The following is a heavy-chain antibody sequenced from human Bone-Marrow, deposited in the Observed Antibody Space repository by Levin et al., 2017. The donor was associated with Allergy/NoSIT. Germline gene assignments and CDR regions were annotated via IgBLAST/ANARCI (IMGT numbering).Heavy chain of an antibody. CDR2: ISGSGDTT. CDR1: GFTFSSYA. D-gene: IGHD2-15*01. Sequence: GESLKISCAASGFTFSSYAMIWVRQSPGKGLEWVSLISGSGDTTYYADSVKGRFSVSRDNSRHTLFLHMNSLRAEDTAVYYCARDPLNIVVVVAQGYRDYYYMDVWGKGTTVIVSS. V-gene: IGHV3-23*01. CDR3: ARDPLNIVVVVAQGYRDYYYMDV. J-gene: IGHJ6*03.